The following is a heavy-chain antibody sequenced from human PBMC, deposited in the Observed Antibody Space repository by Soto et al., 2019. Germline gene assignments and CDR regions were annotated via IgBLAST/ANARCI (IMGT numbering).Heavy chain of an antibody. CDR1: GGSISSGGYY. Sequence: QVQLQESGPGLVKPSQTLSLTCTVSGGSISSGGYYWSWIRQHPGKGLEWIGYIYYSGSTYYNPSLRSRVTISVDTSKNQFSLKLSSVTAADTAVYYCARELTTVTHWYFDLWGRGTLVTASS. V-gene: IGHV4-31*03. D-gene: IGHD4-17*01. J-gene: IGHJ2*01. CDR2: IYYSGST. CDR3: ARELTTVTHWYFDL.